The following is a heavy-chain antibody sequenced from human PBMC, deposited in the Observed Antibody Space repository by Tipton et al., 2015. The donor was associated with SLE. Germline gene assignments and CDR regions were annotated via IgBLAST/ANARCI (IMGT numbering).Heavy chain of an antibody. CDR3: ARREGPSPFWSGYTYYFDY. Sequence: TLSLTCTVSGGSISSSSYYWGWIRQPPGKGLEWIGSIYYSGSTYYNPSLKSRVTISVDTSKNQFSLKLSSVTAADTAVYYCARREGPSPFWSGYTYYFDYWGQGTLVTVSS. D-gene: IGHD3-3*01. CDR2: IYYSGST. V-gene: IGHV4-39*01. J-gene: IGHJ4*02. CDR1: GGSISSSSYY.